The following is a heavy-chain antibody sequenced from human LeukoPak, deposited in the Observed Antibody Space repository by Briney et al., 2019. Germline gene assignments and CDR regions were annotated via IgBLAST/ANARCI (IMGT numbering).Heavy chain of an antibody. V-gene: IGHV3-49*03. J-gene: IGHJ4*02. CDR3: AIGSYDLWYKAFFDY. CDR2: IRAKAYVGTT. D-gene: IGHD3-3*01. CDR1: GFTFGDYA. Sequence: GGSLRLSCTTSGFTFGDYAVSWFRQAPGKGLEWVSFIRAKAYVGTTEYAASVKGRFTISRDDSKSIAFLQMNSLKTEDTAVYYCAIGSYDLWYKAFFDYWGQGTLVTVSS.